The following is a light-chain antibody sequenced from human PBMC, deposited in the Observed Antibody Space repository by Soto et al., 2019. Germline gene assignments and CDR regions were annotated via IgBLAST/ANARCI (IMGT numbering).Light chain of an antibody. CDR1: QSVSSNY. CDR2: DAS. Sequence: EIVLTQSPGTLSLSPGERATLSCRASQSVSSNYLAWYQQKPGQAPRLLIYDASSRATGIPARFSGSGSGTDFTLTISSLDPEDFAVYYCQQRNNWPLTFGGGTKV. CDR3: QQRNNWPLT. V-gene: IGKV3D-20*02. J-gene: IGKJ4*01.